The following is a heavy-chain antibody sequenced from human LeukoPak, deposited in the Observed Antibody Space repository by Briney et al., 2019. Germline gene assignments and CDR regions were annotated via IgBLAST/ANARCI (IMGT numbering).Heavy chain of an antibody. CDR2: INPSGGST. D-gene: IGHD6-13*01. J-gene: IGHJ4*02. V-gene: IGHV1-46*01. CDR3: ARDLSIAAAGDVFFDY. CDR1: GYTFTGYY. Sequence: ASVKVSCKASGYTFTGYYMHWVRQAPGQGLEWMGIINPSGGSTSYAQKFQGRVTMTRDMSTSTVYMELSSLRSEDTAVYYCARDLSIAAAGDVFFDYWGQGTLVTVSS.